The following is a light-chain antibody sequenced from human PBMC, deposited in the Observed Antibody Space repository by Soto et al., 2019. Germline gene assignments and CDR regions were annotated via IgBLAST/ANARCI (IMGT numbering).Light chain of an antibody. Sequence: ARTRPASVSGSPGQSITISCTVTSSDVGGYNYVSWYQQHPGKAPKLMIYEVSNRPSGVSNRFSGSKSGNTASLTISGLQAEDDADYYCSSYTSSSTLEFGGGTKVTVL. CDR3: SSYTSSSTLE. CDR1: SSDVGGYNY. J-gene: IGLJ2*01. V-gene: IGLV2-14*01. CDR2: EVS.